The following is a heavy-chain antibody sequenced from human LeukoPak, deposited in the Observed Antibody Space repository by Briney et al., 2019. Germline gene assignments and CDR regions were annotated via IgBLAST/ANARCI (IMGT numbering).Heavy chain of an antibody. CDR1: GFTFSNYA. J-gene: IGHJ4*02. V-gene: IGHV3-30*04. Sequence: GRSLRLSCAASGFTFSNYAIHWVRQAPGKGLEWVAVISYDGSNKDYADSVKGRFTISRDNSKNTLNLQMNSLRAEDTAVYYCARQQLVHRVIFHWGQGTLVTVSS. CDR2: ISYDGSNK. CDR3: ARQQLVHRVIFH. D-gene: IGHD6-13*01.